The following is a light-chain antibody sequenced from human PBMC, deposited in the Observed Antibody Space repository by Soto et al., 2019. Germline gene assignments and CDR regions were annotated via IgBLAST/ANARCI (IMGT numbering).Light chain of an antibody. Sequence: QSVLTQPPSASGSPGQSVTISCTGTSSDVGGYNFVSWYLQHPGEAPKLIIYEVTKRPSGVSDRFSGSKSGNTASLTVSGLQTEDEADYYCSSFAGSNNRYVFGTGTKLTVL. V-gene: IGLV2-8*01. CDR2: EVT. CDR3: SSFAGSNNRYV. J-gene: IGLJ1*01. CDR1: SSDVGGYNF.